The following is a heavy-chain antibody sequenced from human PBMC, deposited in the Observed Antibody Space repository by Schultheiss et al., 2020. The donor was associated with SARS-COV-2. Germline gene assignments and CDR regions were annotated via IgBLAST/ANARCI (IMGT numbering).Heavy chain of an antibody. D-gene: IGHD2/OR15-2a*01. J-gene: IGHJ4*02. CDR3: ARILTSASTRVDY. Sequence: SVKVSCKTSGGAFSNYAISWVRQAPGQGLEWMGRIIPILDITNYAQKFQDRVTITADKSTSTAYMELRSLTSDDTAVYYCARILTSASTRVDYWGQGTLVTVSS. V-gene: IGHV1-69*04. CDR1: GGAFSNYA. CDR2: IIPILDIT.